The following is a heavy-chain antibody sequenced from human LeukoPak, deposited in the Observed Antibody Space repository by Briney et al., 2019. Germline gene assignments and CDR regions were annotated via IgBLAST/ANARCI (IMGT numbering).Heavy chain of an antibody. D-gene: IGHD4-17*01. CDR3: ARDYGDYLFDY. J-gene: IGHJ4*02. CDR2: IKDDGSEK. V-gene: IGHV3-7*01. CDR1: AFTFSSYW. Sequence: PGGSLRLSCAGSAFTFSSYWMSWVRQAPGKGPEWVANIKDDGSEKYYLDSVKGRFTISRDNAKNTLYLQMNSLRAEDTAVYYCARDYGDYLFDYWGQGTLVTVSP.